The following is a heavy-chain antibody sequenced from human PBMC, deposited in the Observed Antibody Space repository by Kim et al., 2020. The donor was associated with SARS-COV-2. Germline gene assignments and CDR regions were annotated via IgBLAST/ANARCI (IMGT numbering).Heavy chain of an antibody. CDR2: IYYSGST. V-gene: IGHV4-39*07. CDR3: ARDKGGGDRLGNNWYFDL. CDR1: GGSISSSSYY. D-gene: IGHD2-21*02. J-gene: IGHJ2*01. Sequence: SETLSLTCTVSGGSISSSSYYWGWIRQPPGKGLEWIGSIYYSGSTYYNPSLKSRVTISVDTSKNQFSLKLSSVTAADTAVYYCARDKGGGDRLGNNWYFDLWGRGTLVTVSS.